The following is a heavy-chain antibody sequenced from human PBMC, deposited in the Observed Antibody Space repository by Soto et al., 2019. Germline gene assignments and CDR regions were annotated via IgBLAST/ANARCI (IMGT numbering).Heavy chain of an antibody. CDR1: AGSFSGYY. CDR3: ARGVIVDTYDFDY. D-gene: IGHD3-16*02. V-gene: IGHV4-34*01. J-gene: IGHJ4*02. CDR2: INHSGST. Sequence: QVQLQQWGAGLLKPSETLSLTCAVYAGSFSGYYWSWIRQPPGKGLEWIGEINHSGSTNYNPSLKSRVTISVDTSKNLFSLKLSSVTAADTAVYYCARGVIVDTYDFDYWGQGTLVTVSS.